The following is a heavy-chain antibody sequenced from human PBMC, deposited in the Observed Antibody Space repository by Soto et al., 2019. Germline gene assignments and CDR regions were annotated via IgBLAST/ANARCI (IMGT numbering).Heavy chain of an antibody. D-gene: IGHD2-8*01. CDR3: ASPQYCTNGVCGLFDP. V-gene: IGHV1-69*13. CDR1: GGTFSSYA. Sequence: SVKVSCKAFGGTFSSYAISWVRQAPGQGLEWMGGIIPIFGTANYAQKFQGRVTITADESTSTAYMELSSLRSEDTAVYYCASPQYCTNGVCGLFDPWGQGTLVTVSS. J-gene: IGHJ5*02. CDR2: IIPIFGTA.